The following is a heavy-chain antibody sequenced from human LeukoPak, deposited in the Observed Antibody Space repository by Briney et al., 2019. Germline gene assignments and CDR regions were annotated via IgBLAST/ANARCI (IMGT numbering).Heavy chain of an antibody. V-gene: IGHV3-23*01. CDR3: AKDLAPYY. Sequence: QPGGALRLSCAASGFTFISNAMSWVPQAPGKGPKWVSAISGSECSTYYADTMNGRFTTSRDNSKNTLYLQMNSLRAEDSAVDYCAKDLAPYYWGQGTLVTVSS. CDR2: ISGSECST. CDR1: GFTFISNA. J-gene: IGHJ4*02.